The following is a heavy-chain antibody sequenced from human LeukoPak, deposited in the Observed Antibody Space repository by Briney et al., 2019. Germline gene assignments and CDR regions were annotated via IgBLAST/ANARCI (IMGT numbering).Heavy chain of an antibody. J-gene: IGHJ3*02. V-gene: IGHV4-39*01. CDR3: ARHLSLGAVVVTHDAFDI. D-gene: IGHD2-21*02. Sequence: PSETLSLTCTVSGGSISSSSYYWGWIRQPPGKGLEWIGSIYYSGSTYYNPSLKSRVTISVDTSRNQFSLKLSSVTAADTAVYYCARHLSLGAVVVTHDAFDIWGQGTMVTVSS. CDR2: IYYSGST. CDR1: GGSISSSSYY.